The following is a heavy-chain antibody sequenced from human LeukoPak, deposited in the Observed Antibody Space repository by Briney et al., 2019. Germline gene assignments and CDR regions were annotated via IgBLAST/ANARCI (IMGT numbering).Heavy chain of an antibody. CDR2: ISGSGGST. D-gene: IGHD1-14*01. J-gene: IGHJ6*03. Sequence: GGSLRLSCAASGFTFSSYAMSWVRQAPGKGLERVSAISGSGGSTYYADSVKGRFTISRDNSKNTLYLQMNSLRAEDTAVYYCAKDHRDYYYYYMDVWGKGTTVTVS. CDR3: AKDHRDYYYYYMDV. V-gene: IGHV3-23*01. CDR1: GFTFSSYA.